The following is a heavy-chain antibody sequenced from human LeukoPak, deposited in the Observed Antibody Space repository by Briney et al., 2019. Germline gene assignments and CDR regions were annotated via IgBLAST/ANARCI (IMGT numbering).Heavy chain of an antibody. J-gene: IGHJ4*02. CDR3: ARPGTGNYYFDY. V-gene: IGHV3-30*04. Sequence: GRSLRLSCAASGFTFSSYAMHWVRQAPGKGLEWVAVISYDGSNKYYADSVKGRFTISRDNAKNTLYLQMNSLRAEDTAVYYCARPGTGNYYFDYWGQGTLVTVSS. CDR1: GFTFSSYA. CDR2: ISYDGSNK. D-gene: IGHD1-7*01.